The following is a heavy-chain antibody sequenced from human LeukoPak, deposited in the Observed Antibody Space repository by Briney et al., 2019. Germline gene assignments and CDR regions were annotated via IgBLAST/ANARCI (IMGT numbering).Heavy chain of an antibody. V-gene: IGHV4-59*08. D-gene: IGHD3-10*01. CDR1: GGSISSYY. CDR3: ARHNPPYYGSGSLDY. Sequence: ETLSLTCTVSGGSISSYYWSWIRQPPGKGLEWIGYIYYSGSTNYNPSLKSRVTISVDTSKNQFSLKLSSVTAADTAVYYCARHNPPYYGSGSLDYWGQGTLVTVSS. J-gene: IGHJ4*02. CDR2: IYYSGST.